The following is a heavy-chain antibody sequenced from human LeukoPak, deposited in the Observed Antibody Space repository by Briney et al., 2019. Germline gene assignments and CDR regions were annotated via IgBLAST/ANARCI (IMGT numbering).Heavy chain of an antibody. J-gene: IGHJ4*02. CDR1: GASITAFY. CDR2: IHHSGDT. Sequence: SETLSLTCTVSGASITAFYWTWIRQPPGKGLECIGYIHHSGDTKYNPSVKSRVTMSVDTSRSQFSLNLSSVVAADTAVYFCVAEKGGTMNSWGQGTLVTVSS. CDR3: VAEKGGTMNS. D-gene: IGHD2-15*01. V-gene: IGHV4-59*01.